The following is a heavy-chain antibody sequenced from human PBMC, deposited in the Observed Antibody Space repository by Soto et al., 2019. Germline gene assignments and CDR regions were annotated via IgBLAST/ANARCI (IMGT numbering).Heavy chain of an antibody. CDR2: IIPIFGTA. D-gene: IGHD3-10*01. J-gene: IGHJ6*02. V-gene: IGHV1-69*13. CDR3: ARDRLWFWEFGKYGMDV. CDR1: GGTFSSYA. Sequence: GASVKVSCKASGGTFSSYAISWVRQAPGQGLEWMGGIIPIFGTANYAQKFQGRVTITADESTSTAYMELSSLRSEDTAVYYCARDRLWFWEFGKYGMDVWGQGTTVTVSS.